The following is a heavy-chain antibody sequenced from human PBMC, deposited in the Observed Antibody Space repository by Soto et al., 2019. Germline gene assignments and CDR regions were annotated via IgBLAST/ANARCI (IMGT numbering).Heavy chain of an antibody. Sequence: QVQLQESGPGLVKPSGTLSLTCAVSGGSISSSNWWSWVRQPPGKGLEWIGEIYHRGSTNYNPALESRVTISVDKSKNQFSLKLSCVTAADSAVYYCARVITGTTGFDYWGQGNLVTVSS. V-gene: IGHV4-4*02. CDR1: GGSISSSNW. CDR2: IYHRGST. J-gene: IGHJ4*02. CDR3: ARVITGTTGFDY. D-gene: IGHD1-7*01.